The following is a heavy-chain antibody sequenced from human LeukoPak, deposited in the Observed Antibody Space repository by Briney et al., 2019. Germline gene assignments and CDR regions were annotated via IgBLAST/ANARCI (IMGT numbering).Heavy chain of an antibody. CDR1: GFTFSSYS. D-gene: IGHD6-19*01. V-gene: IGHV3-48*01. CDR2: ISGSSNTI. CDR3: ARYPPRHSSGGYLGAFDI. J-gene: IGHJ3*02. Sequence: GGTLRLSCAASGFTFSSYSMNWVRQAPGKGLEWVSYISGSSNTIYYADSVKGRFIISRANAKHSLYLQMNSLSADDTAVYYCARYPPRHSSGGYLGAFDIWGQGTRVTVSS.